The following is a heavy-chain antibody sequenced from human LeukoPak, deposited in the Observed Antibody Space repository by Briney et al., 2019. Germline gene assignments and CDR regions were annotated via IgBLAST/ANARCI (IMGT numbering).Heavy chain of an antibody. D-gene: IGHD1-1*01. CDR1: GYTFTGYY. V-gene: IGHV1-2*04. Sequence: ASMKVSCKASGYTFTGYYMHWVRQAPGQGLEWMGWINPNSGGTNYAQKFQGWVTMTRDTSISTAYMELSRLRSDDTAVYYCARERGTTGTTGGNWFDPWGQGTLVTVSS. CDR2: INPNSGGT. J-gene: IGHJ5*02. CDR3: ARERGTTGTTGGNWFDP.